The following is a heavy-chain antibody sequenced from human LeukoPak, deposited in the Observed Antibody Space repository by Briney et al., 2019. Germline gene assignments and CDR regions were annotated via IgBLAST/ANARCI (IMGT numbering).Heavy chain of an antibody. Sequence: GGSLRLSCAASGFTFSTYEMNWVRQAPGKGLEWVSYISSSASTIYYADSVKGRFTISRDNAKNLLFLQMNSLRADDTAVYYCARSLAAAGLWGQGTLVTVSS. D-gene: IGHD6-13*01. V-gene: IGHV3-48*03. J-gene: IGHJ4*02. CDR3: ARSLAAAGL. CDR1: GFTFSTYE. CDR2: ISSSASTI.